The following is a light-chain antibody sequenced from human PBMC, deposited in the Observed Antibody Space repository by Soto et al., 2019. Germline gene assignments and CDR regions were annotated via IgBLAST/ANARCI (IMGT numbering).Light chain of an antibody. V-gene: IGKV1-5*03. J-gene: IGKJ1*01. CDR3: KHYNSYSEA. CDR2: KAS. CDR1: QTISSW. Sequence: DIQITQSPSTLSGAVGHRAKITCRFSQTISSWLAWYQQKPGKAPKLLIYKASTLKSGVPSRFSGSGSGTEFTLTISSLQPDDFATYYCKHYNSYSEAFGKGTKVDIK.